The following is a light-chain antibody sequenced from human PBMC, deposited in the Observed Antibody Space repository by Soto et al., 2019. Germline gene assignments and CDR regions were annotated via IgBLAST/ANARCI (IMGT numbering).Light chain of an antibody. CDR2: GNN. J-gene: IGLJ1*01. Sequence: QSVLTQPPSVSGAPGQRVTISCTGSSSSTAAGYDVHWYHQLPGAAPKLLVSGNNNRPSGVPDRFSASKSGTSASLAITGLQTEDEAQYYCQSYDSRLTAYVFGTGTKLTVL. CDR1: SSSTAAGYD. CDR3: QSYDSRLTAYV. V-gene: IGLV1-40*01.